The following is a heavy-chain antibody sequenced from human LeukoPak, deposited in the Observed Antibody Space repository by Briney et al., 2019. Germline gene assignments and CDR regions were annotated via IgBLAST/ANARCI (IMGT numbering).Heavy chain of an antibody. D-gene: IGHD6-13*01. CDR1: GGSISSGSYY. J-gene: IGHJ4*02. CDR2: IYYSGST. CDR3: ARSGIAAAGTDPDY. V-gene: IGHV4-61*01. Sequence: SETLSLTCTVSGGSISSGSYYWSWIRQPPGKGLEWIGYIYYSGSTNYNPSLKSRVTISVDTSKNQFSLKLSSVTAADTAVYYCARSGIAAAGTDPDYWGQGTLVTVSS.